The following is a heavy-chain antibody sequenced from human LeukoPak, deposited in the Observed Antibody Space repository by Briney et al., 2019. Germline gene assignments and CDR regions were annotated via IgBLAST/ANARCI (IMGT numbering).Heavy chain of an antibody. CDR1: GGSISSSNW. J-gene: IGHJ6*02. Sequence: SETLSLTCTVSGGSISSSNWWSWVRQPPGKGLEWIGEIYHSGSTNYNPSLKSRVTISVDKSKNQFSLKLSSVTAADTAVYYCARALIYCSSTSCYGNYYYYGMDVWGQGTTVTVSS. V-gene: IGHV4-4*02. CDR2: IYHSGST. D-gene: IGHD2-2*01. CDR3: ARALIYCSSTSCYGNYYYYGMDV.